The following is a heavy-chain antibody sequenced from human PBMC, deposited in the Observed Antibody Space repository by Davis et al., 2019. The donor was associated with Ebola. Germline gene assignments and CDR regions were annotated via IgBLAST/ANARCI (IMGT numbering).Heavy chain of an antibody. V-gene: IGHV4-34*01. D-gene: IGHD3-10*01. Sequence: SETLSLTCAVYGGSFSGYYWSWIRQPPGKGLEWIGEINPSGSTNYSPSLKSRVTISVDTSRTQFSLKLSSVTAADTAVYYCAKDYATYYYGSGSLTDIVGNWFDPWGQGTLVTVSS. CDR3: AKDYATYYYGSGSLTDIVGNWFDP. CDR2: INPSGST. CDR1: GGSFSGYY. J-gene: IGHJ5*02.